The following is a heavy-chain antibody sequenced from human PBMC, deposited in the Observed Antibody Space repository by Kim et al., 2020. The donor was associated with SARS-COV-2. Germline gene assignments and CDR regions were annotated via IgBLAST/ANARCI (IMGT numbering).Heavy chain of an antibody. J-gene: IGHJ4*02. CDR1: GGSISSGGYY. CDR3: ARGGSIAAAGPDLHYFDY. V-gene: IGHV4-31*03. Sequence: SETLSLTCTVSGGSISSGGYYWSWIRQHPGKGLEWIGYIYYSGSTYYNPSLKSRVTISVDTSKNQFSLKLSSVTAADTAVYYCARGGSIAAAGPDLHYFDYWGQGTLVTVSS. CDR2: IYYSGST. D-gene: IGHD6-13*01.